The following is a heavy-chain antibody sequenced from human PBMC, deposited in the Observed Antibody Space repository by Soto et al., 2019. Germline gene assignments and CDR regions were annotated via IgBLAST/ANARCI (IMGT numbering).Heavy chain of an antibody. CDR1: GGSISPYY. CDR2: IYYSGYT. V-gene: IGHV4-59*01. D-gene: IGHD5-12*01. J-gene: IGHJ4*02. CDR3: GRDSVGSGYD. Sequence: SETLSLTCTVSGGSISPYYWSWIRQPPGKGLEWIGYIYYSGYTNYNPSLKSRVTISVDTSKNQFSLELRSVTAADTASYYCGRDSVGSGYDWGQGTLVTVSS.